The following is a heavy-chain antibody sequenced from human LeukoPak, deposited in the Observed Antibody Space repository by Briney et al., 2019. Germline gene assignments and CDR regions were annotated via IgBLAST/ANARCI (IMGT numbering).Heavy chain of an antibody. Sequence: ASVKVSCKASGGTFSSYAISWVRQATGQGLEWMGWMSPNSGNTGYAQKFQGRVTMTRDTTTGTAYLELSSLRSEDSAVYYCVRTPPNWGADFWGQGTLVTVSS. CDR1: GGTFSSYA. V-gene: IGHV1-8*02. CDR2: MSPNSGNT. J-gene: IGHJ4*02. D-gene: IGHD7-27*01. CDR3: VRTPPNWGADF.